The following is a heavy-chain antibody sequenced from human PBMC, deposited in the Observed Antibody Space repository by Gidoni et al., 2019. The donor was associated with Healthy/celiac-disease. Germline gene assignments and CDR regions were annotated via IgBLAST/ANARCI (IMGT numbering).Heavy chain of an antibody. J-gene: IGHJ3*01. CDR2: ISCIAGTI. V-gene: IGHV3-48*03. CDR3: ARDPGVRGYNYGGV. Sequence: EVQLVESGGGLVQPGGALSHSCAAPGVLLSDYEMNGVRQVPGEGLVWISHISCIAGTIHYAYSVEGRFTRSRDNAQNSLYLQMDSLRAEDTAIYYCARDPGVRGYNYGGVWGQGTMVTVSS. D-gene: IGHD5-18*01. CDR1: GVLLSDYE.